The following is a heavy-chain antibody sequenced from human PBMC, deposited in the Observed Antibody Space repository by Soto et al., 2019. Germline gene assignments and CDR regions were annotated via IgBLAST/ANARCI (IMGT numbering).Heavy chain of an antibody. CDR1: GGSISSGGYY. CDR3: ARVAYSSSPGGFDY. V-gene: IGHV4-31*03. J-gene: IGHJ4*02. D-gene: IGHD6-6*01. CDR2: IYYSGST. Sequence: SETLSLTCTVSGGSISSGGYYWSWIRQHPGKGLEWIGYIYYSGSTYYNPSLKSRVTISVDTSKNQFSLKLSSVTAADTAVYYCARVAYSSSPGGFDYWGQGTLDTVSS.